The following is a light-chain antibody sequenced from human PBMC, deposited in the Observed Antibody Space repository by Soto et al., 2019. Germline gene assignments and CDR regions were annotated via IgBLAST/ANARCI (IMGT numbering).Light chain of an antibody. CDR2: GAC. J-gene: IGKJ1*01. CDR1: QSVSSSY. CDR3: QQYGSSPRT. Sequence: EIVLTQSPGTLSLSPGERATLSCRASQSVSSSYLAWYQQKPGQAPRLLIYGACSRATGIPDRFSGSGSGTDVTLPISRLEPEDFAVYYCQQYGSSPRTFGQGTKVEIK. V-gene: IGKV3-20*01.